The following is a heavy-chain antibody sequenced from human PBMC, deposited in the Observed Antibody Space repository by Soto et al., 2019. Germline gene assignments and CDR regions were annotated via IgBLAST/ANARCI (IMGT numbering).Heavy chain of an antibody. CDR3: ARDRLSLIRGVPHYDGIDV. CDR1: GGSITTANSY. V-gene: IGHV4-31*03. Sequence: QVQLQESGPGLVKPSQTLSLTCTVSGGSITTANSYWTWIRQHPGKGLEWIGYIYHSGSTYYNPSLKSRVTMSIDKSQNQFSLTLTSVTAADSAIFYCARDRLSLIRGVPHYDGIDVWGQGTTVTVSS. D-gene: IGHD3-10*01. J-gene: IGHJ6*02. CDR2: IYHSGST.